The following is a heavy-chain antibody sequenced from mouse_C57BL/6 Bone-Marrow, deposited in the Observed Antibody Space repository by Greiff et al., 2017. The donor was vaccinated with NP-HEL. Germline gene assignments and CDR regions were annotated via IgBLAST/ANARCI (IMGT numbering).Heavy chain of an antibody. CDR1: GFTFSSYA. CDR3: TREYYYGSSFYAMDY. CDR2: ISSGGDYI. J-gene: IGHJ4*01. V-gene: IGHV5-9-1*02. Sequence: EVQGVESGEGLVKPGGSLKLSCAASGFTFSSYAMSWVRQTPEKRLEWVAYISSGGDYIYYADTVKGRFTISRDNARNTLYLQMSSLKSEDTAMYYCTREYYYGSSFYAMDYWGQGTSVTVSS. D-gene: IGHD1-1*01.